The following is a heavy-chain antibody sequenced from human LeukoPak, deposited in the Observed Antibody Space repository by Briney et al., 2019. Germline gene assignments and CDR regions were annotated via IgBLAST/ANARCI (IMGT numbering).Heavy chain of an antibody. CDR1: GGSISSGGYY. Sequence: PSETLSLTCTVSGGSISSGGYYWSWIRQPPGKGLEWIGYTYHSGSTYYNPSLKSRVTISVDTSKNQFSLKLSSVTAADTAVYYCARETRIAVAGGQVDYWGQGTLVTVSS. CDR2: TYHSGST. CDR3: ARETRIAVAGGQVDY. D-gene: IGHD6-19*01. V-gene: IGHV4-30-2*05. J-gene: IGHJ4*02.